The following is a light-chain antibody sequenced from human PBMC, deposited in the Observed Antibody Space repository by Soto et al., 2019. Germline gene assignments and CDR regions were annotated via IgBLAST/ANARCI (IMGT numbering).Light chain of an antibody. CDR3: QQYYSYPWT. CDR2: DAS. Sequence: AIRMTQSPSSFSASTGDRVTITCRASQGISSYLAWYQQKPGQAPKLLIYDASTVQTGVPSRFSGSGSGTDFTLTISCLQSEDFATYYCQQYYSYPWTFGQGTKVEIK. J-gene: IGKJ1*01. CDR1: QGISSY. V-gene: IGKV1-8*01.